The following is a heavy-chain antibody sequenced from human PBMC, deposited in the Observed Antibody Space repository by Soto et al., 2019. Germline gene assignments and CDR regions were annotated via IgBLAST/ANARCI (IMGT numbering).Heavy chain of an antibody. V-gene: IGHV4-59*01. D-gene: IGHD3-3*01. CDR3: ARVGATFVPNYDFWSGYHCDY. CDR2: IYYSGST. J-gene: IGHJ4*02. Sequence: SETLSLTCTVSGGSISSYYWSWIRQPPGKGLEWIGYIYYSGSTNYNPSLKSRVTISVDTSKNQFSLKLSSVTAADTAVYYCARVGATFVPNYDFWSGYHCDYWGQGTLVTVSS. CDR1: GGSISSYY.